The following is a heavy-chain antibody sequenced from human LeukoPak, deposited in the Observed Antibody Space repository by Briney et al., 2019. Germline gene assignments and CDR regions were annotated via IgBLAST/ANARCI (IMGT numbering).Heavy chain of an antibody. V-gene: IGHV3-23*01. CDR3: AKETDPVHCGSTSCYSAFDY. D-gene: IGHD2-2*01. Sequence: PGGSLRLSCAASGFTFSSYAMSWVRQAPGKGLEWVSAIGGSGGSTYYADSVKGRFTISRDNSKNTLYLQMNSLGAEDTAVYYCAKETDPVHCGSTSCYSAFDYWGQGTLVTVSS. CDR1: GFTFSSYA. J-gene: IGHJ4*02. CDR2: IGGSGGST.